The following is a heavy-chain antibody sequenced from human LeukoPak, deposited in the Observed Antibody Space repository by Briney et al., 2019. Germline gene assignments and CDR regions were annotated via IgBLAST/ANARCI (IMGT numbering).Heavy chain of an antibody. J-gene: IGHJ4*02. CDR3: ARVTAAAIFSYFDY. V-gene: IGHV3-30-3*01. CDR2: ISYDGSNK. CDR1: GFTFSSYA. Sequence: GRSLRLSCAASGFTFSSYAMHWVRQAPGKGLEWVAVISYDGSNKYYADSVKGRFTISRDNSKNTLYLQMNSLRAEDTAVHYCARVTAAAIFSYFDYWGQGTLVTVSS. D-gene: IGHD2-2*02.